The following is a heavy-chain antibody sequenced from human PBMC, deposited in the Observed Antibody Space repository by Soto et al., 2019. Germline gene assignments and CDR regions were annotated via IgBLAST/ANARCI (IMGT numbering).Heavy chain of an antibody. CDR3: ARSQGGSSSLDIYYYYYYGMDV. J-gene: IGHJ6*02. CDR2: IIPIFGTA. CDR1: GGTFSSYA. D-gene: IGHD2-15*01. Sequence: QVQLVQSGAEVQKPGSSAKVSCKAPGGTFSSYAISWVRQAPGQGLEWMGGIIPIFGTAKYAQKFQGRVTITADESTSTGYMELSSLRSEETAVYYCARSQGGSSSLDIYYYYYYGMDVWGQGTTVTVSS. V-gene: IGHV1-69*01.